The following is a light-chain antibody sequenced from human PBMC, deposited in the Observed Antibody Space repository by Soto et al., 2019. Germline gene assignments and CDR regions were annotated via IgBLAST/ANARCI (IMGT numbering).Light chain of an antibody. J-gene: IGKJ1*01. CDR1: QPVSSTH. Sequence: DIVLTQSPGTLSLSPGERATLSCRASQPVSSTHLAWYQQKPGQAPRLLIYATSNRATGIPDRFSGSGSGTDFTLTISRLEPEDFAVYYCQQYGSSGTFGQGTKVDIK. CDR2: ATS. V-gene: IGKV3-20*01. CDR3: QQYGSSGT.